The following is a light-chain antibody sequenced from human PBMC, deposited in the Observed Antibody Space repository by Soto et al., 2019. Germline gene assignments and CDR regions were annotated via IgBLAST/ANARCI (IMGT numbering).Light chain of an antibody. V-gene: IGKV3-20*01. CDR3: QQYGSSPLIT. CDR2: GAS. J-gene: IGKJ3*01. Sequence: EIVLTQSPGTLSLSPGEKATLSCRASQSLSGNYLAWYQQRPGQAPRLLISGASSRATDIPDRFSGSGSGTHFTLTINRLQPEDFAMYYCQQYGSSPLITFGPGTKVDIK. CDR1: QSLSGNY.